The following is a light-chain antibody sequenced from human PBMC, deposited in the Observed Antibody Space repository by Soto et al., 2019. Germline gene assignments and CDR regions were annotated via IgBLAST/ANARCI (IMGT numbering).Light chain of an antibody. V-gene: IGKV3-20*01. CDR2: GAS. CDR3: QQYGSSPPWT. J-gene: IGKJ1*01. Sequence: EIVLTQSPGTRSLSPGERATLSCRASQSVSSTYLAWDQQKPGQAPRLLIYGASSRATGIPDRFSGSGSGTDFTLTISRLEPEDFAVYYCQQYGSSPPWTFGQGIKVEIK. CDR1: QSVSSTY.